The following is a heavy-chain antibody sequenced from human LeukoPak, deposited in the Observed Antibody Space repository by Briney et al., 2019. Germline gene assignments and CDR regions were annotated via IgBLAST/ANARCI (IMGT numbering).Heavy chain of an antibody. V-gene: IGHV5-51*01. CDR3: ARHQGGYYDSSGYYYLGAGPMDY. CDR1: GYSFTSYW. CDR2: IYPGDSDT. Sequence: GESLKISCKGSGYSFTSYWIGWVRQMPGKALEWMGSIYPGDSDTRYSPSFQGQVTISADKSISTASLQWSSLKASDTAMYYCARHQGGYYDSSGYYYLGAGPMDYWGQGTLVTVSS. J-gene: IGHJ4*02. D-gene: IGHD3-22*01.